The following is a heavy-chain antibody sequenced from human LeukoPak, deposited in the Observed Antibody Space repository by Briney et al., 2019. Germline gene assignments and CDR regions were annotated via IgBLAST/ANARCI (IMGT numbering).Heavy chain of an antibody. J-gene: IGHJ4*02. V-gene: IGHV4-59*12. CDR1: GGSISSYY. D-gene: IGHD3-3*01. CDR3: ARLWSGYFDY. CDR2: IYYSGST. Sequence: SETLSLTCTVSGGSISSYYWSWIRQPPGKGLEWIGYIYYSGSTNYKPSLKSRVTISVDKSKNQFSLKLSSVTAADTAVYYCARLWSGYFDYWGQGTLVTVSS.